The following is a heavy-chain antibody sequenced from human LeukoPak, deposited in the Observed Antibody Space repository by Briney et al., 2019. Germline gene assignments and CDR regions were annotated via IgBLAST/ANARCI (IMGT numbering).Heavy chain of an antibody. J-gene: IGHJ4*02. CDR1: GGSFSGYY. V-gene: IGHV4-34*01. Sequence: PSETLSLTCAVYGGSFSGYYWSWIRKPPGKGMEWIGEINHSGSTNYNPSLKSRVTISVDTSKNQFSLELSSVTAADTAVYYCASPAGYDSSGLDWGQGTLVTVSS. CDR2: INHSGST. D-gene: IGHD3-22*01. CDR3: ASPAGYDSSGLD.